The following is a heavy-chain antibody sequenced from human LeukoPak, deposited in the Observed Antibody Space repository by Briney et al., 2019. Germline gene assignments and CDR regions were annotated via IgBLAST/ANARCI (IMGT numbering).Heavy chain of an antibody. D-gene: IGHD6-13*01. V-gene: IGHV1-24*01. CDR2: FDPEDGET. Sequence: ASVKVSXKVSGYTLTELSMHWVRQAPGKGLEWIGGFDPEDGETIYAQKFQGRVTMTEDTSTDTAYMELSSLRSEDTAVYYCARTAGIAAGYYYYYMDVWGKGTTVTVSS. J-gene: IGHJ6*03. CDR3: ARTAGIAAGYYYYYMDV. CDR1: GYTLTELS.